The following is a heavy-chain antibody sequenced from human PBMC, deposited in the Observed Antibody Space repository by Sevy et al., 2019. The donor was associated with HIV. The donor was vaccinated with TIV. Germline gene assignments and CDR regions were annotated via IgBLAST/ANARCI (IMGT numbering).Heavy chain of an antibody. CDR2: ISSTGNFE. D-gene: IGHD5-12*01. Sequence: GGSLRLSCSASGFRLNTYAMHWVRQAPGKGLEWVSVISSTGNFESYAASVKGRFTISKDNSKNTVSLQMNSLIPEDTAMYYCARDAGYTTKFHPLHWGQGTLVTVSS. CDR3: ARDAGYTTKFHPLH. V-gene: IGHV3-30*04. CDR1: GFRLNTYA. J-gene: IGHJ4*02.